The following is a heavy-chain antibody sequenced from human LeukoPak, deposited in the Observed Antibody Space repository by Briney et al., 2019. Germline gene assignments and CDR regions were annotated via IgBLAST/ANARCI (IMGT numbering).Heavy chain of an antibody. CDR3: AKDETGYSSSWYSGLFFDN. V-gene: IGHV3-23*01. J-gene: IGHJ4*02. D-gene: IGHD6-13*01. CDR1: GFTFSSYA. CDR2: ISGSGGST. Sequence: GGSLRLSCAASGFTFSSYAMSWVRQAPGKGLEWVSAISGSGGSTYYADSVKGRFTISRDNSKNTLYLQMNSLRAEDTAVYYCAKDETGYSSSWYSGLFFDNWGQGTLVTVSS.